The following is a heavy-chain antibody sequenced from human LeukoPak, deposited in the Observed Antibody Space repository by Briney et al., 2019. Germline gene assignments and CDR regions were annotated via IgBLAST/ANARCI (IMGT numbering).Heavy chain of an antibody. CDR2: IYYSGNT. CDR1: GGSISSYS. Sequence: SETLSLTCTVSGGSISSYSWSWIRQPPGKGLEWIGNIYYSGNTNYNPSLKSRVTISIDRSKSQFSLKLSSVTAADAAVYYCVRGGVLRGTYYFDDWGQGTLVTVSS. CDR3: VRGGVLRGTYYFDD. J-gene: IGHJ4*02. V-gene: IGHV4-59*01. D-gene: IGHD3-16*01.